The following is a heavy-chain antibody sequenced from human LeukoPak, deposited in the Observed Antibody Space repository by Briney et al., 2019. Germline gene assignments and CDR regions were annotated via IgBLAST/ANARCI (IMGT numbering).Heavy chain of an antibody. CDR3: ARGVVVADY. J-gene: IGHJ4*02. V-gene: IGHV4-61*02. CDR2: IYTSGST. Sequence: SETLSLTCTVSGGSISSGSYYWSWIRQPAGKGLEWIGRIYTSGSTNYNPSLKSRDTISVDTSKNQFSLKLSSVTAADTAVYYCARGVVVADYWGQGTLVTVSS. D-gene: IGHD2-15*01. CDR1: GGSISSGSYY.